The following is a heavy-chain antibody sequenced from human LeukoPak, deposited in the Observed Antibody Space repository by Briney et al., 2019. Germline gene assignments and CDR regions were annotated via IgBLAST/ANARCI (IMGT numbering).Heavy chain of an antibody. Sequence: GGSLRLSCAASGFTFGSYAMHWVRQAPGKGLEWVAVILSDGSLQNSADSVRGRFIIPRDNSKNTLFLQMSSLRPEDTSVYYCARGAIMGSYNVIDEWGQGTLVTVSS. J-gene: IGHJ4*02. V-gene: IGHV3-30*04. CDR3: ARGAIMGSYNVIDE. D-gene: IGHD3-10*01. CDR2: ILSDGSLQ. CDR1: GFTFGSYA.